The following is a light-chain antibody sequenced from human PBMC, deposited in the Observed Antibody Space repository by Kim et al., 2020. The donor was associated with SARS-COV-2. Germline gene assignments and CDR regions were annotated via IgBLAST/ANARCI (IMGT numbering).Light chain of an antibody. J-gene: IGLJ2*01. CDR1: KLGDKY. CDR2: QDS. Sequence: SVAPGQTDSITCPGDKLGDKYACWYQQKPGQSPGLVIYQDSKRPSGIPERFSGSNSGNTATLTISGTQAMDEADYYCQAWDSSTVVFGGGTQLTVL. CDR3: QAWDSSTVV. V-gene: IGLV3-1*01.